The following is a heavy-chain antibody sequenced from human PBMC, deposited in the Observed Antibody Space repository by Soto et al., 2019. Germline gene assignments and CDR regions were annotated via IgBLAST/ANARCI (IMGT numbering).Heavy chain of an antibody. V-gene: IGHV4-31*03. CDR1: GGSISSGGYY. CDR3: AREWLQYYYDSSGYYTH. CDR2: IYYSGST. J-gene: IGHJ4*02. Sequence: QVQLQESGPGLVKPSQTLSLTCTVSGGSISSGGYYWSWIRQHPGKGLEWIGYIYYSGSTYYNPSLQSRVTISVDTSKNQFSLKLSSVTAADTAVYYCAREWLQYYYDSSGYYTHWGQGTLVTVSS. D-gene: IGHD3-22*01.